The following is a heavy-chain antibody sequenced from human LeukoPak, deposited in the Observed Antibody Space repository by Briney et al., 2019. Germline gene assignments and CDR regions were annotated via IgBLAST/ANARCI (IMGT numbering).Heavy chain of an antibody. V-gene: IGHV4-61*02. CDR2: IYTSGST. CDR1: GGSISSGSYY. CDR3: ARVGGVAAAGTFDY. Sequence: SQTLSLTCTVSGGSISSGSYYWSWIRQPAGKGLEWIGRIYTSGSTNYNPSLKSRVTMSVDTSKNQFSLKLSSVTAADTAVYYCARVGGVAAAGTFDYWGQGTLVTVSS. J-gene: IGHJ4*02. D-gene: IGHD6-13*01.